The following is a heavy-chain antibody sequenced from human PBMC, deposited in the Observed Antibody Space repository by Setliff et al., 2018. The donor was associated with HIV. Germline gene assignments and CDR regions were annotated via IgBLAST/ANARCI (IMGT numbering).Heavy chain of an antibody. J-gene: IGHJ3*02. V-gene: IGHV5-51*01. CDR1: GYKFTDYW. D-gene: IGHD3-10*01. Sequence: GASLKISCQGFGYKFTDYWVGWVRQMPGEGLEWMGVIYGDGSDPRYSTSFQGQVTISVDKSINTAYVQWSSLKASDTAMYYCARRSYYGSGDAFDIWGQGTMVTVSS. CDR3: ARRSYYGSGDAFDI. CDR2: IYGDGSDP.